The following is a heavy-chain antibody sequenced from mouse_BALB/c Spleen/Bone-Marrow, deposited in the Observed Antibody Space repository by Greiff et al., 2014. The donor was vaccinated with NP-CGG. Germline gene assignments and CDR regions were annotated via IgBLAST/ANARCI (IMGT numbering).Heavy chain of an antibody. V-gene: IGHV1S45*01. D-gene: IGHD2-14*01. CDR1: GYTFTNHH. J-gene: IGHJ4*01. Sequence: VQLQQSGAELVRPGASVKISCKAFGYTFTNHHINWVKQRPGQGLDWIGYINPYNDYTSYDQKFKGRATLTVDKSSSTAYMELSSLTSEHSAVYYSARRYRYDGLENYAMDYWGQGTSVTVSS. CDR2: INPYNDYT. CDR3: ARRYRYDGLENYAMDY.